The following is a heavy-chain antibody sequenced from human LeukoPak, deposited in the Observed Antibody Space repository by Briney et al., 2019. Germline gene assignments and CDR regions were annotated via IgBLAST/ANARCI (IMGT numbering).Heavy chain of an antibody. D-gene: IGHD3-16*01. CDR3: ARDRSLGELTTESPSFDS. J-gene: IGHJ4*02. V-gene: IGHV4-4*07. CDR1: GGSISSYY. Sequence: KPSETLSLTCTISGGSISSYYWGWIRQPAGKGLEWIGRIYSSGSTNYNPSLKSRVTLSVDTSKNQFSLKLSSVTAADTAVYYCARDRSLGELTTESPSFDSWGQGTLVTVSS. CDR2: IYSSGST.